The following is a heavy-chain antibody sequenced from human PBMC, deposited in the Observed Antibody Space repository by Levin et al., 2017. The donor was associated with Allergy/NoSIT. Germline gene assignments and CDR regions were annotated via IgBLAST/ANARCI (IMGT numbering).Heavy chain of an antibody. Sequence: GGSLRLSCAASGFTFSSYWMHWVRQAPGKGLVWVSRINSDGSSTSYADSVKGRFTISRDNAKNTLYLQMNSLRAEDTAVYYCARTYYYYYMDVWGKGTTVTVAS. J-gene: IGHJ6*03. CDR1: GFTFSSYW. CDR2: INSDGSST. V-gene: IGHV3-74*01. CDR3: ARTYYYYYMDV.